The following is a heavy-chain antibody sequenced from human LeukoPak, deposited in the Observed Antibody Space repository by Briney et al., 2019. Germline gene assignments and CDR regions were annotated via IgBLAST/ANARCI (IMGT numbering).Heavy chain of an antibody. D-gene: IGHD1-26*01. J-gene: IGHJ4*02. Sequence: GGSLRLSCAASGFTFSSYAMNWVRQAPGRGLEWVSSITTGSDIYYADSVKGRFTISRDNAKNSLYLDMNSMGAEDTAVYYCARQFGGSYGYWGQGTLVTVSS. CDR3: ARQFGGSYGY. CDR1: GFTFSSYA. CDR2: ITTGSDI. V-gene: IGHV3-21*01.